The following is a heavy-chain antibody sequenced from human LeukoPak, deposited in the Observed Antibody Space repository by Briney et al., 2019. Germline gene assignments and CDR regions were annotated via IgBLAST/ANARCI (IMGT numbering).Heavy chain of an antibody. CDR3: ARVSGTTGTTNWFDP. D-gene: IGHD1-1*01. V-gene: IGHV4-4*07. Sequence: SETLSLTCTVSGGSISSYYWSWIRQPAGKGLEWIGRIYTSGSTNYNPSLKSRVTMSVDTSKNQFSLKLSSVTAADTAVYYRARVSGTTGTTNWFDPWGQGTLVTVSS. CDR1: GGSISSYY. CDR2: IYTSGST. J-gene: IGHJ5*02.